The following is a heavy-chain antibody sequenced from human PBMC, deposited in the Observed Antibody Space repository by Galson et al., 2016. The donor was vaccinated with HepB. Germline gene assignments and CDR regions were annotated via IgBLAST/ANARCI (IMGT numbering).Heavy chain of an antibody. CDR1: GFIFSSYG. CDR3: AKGPYSPFRVVTAPDY. Sequence: SLRLSCAASGFIFSSYGMHWARQALGKGLEWVAVISYDGSIKYYADSVKGRFTISRDNSKNTLYLQMNSLRAEDTAVYYCAKGPYSPFRVVTAPDYWGQGTLVTVSS. D-gene: IGHD2-21*02. J-gene: IGHJ4*02. V-gene: IGHV3-30*18. CDR2: ISYDGSIK.